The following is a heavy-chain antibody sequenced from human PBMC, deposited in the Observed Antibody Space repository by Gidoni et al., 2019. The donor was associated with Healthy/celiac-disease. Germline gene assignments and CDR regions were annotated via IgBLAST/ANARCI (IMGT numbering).Heavy chain of an antibody. V-gene: IGHV3-11*05. CDR2: ISSSSSYT. CDR1: GSTFSDYY. CDR3: ARAGIVVVPAYYYYGMDV. D-gene: IGHD2-2*01. J-gene: IGHJ6*02. Sequence: QVQLVESGGGLVKPGGSLRLSCAASGSTFSDYYMSWIRQAPGKGLEWVSYISSSSSYTNYADSVKGRFTISRDNAKNSLYLQMNSLRAEDTAVYYCARAGIVVVPAYYYYGMDVWGQGTTVTVSS.